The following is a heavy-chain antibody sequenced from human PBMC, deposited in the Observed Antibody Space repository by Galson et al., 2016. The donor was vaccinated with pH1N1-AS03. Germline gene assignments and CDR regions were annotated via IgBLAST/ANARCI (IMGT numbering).Heavy chain of an antibody. Sequence: SLRLSCAGSEFSFSASAMNWVRQAPGRGLEWVAHISSDTSRIYYADSVKGRFTVSRDNARNSLYLRRIDLRGEDTAVYYCASSGGTAVFFQFWGQGTLVTVSS. CDR2: ISSDTSRI. CDR3: ASSGGTAVFFQF. J-gene: IGHJ4*02. V-gene: IGHV3-48*04. D-gene: IGHD6-19*01. CDR1: EFSFSASA.